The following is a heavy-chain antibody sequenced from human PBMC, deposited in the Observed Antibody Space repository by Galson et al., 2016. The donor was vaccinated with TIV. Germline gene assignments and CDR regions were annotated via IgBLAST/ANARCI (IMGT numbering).Heavy chain of an antibody. V-gene: IGHV3-23*01. J-gene: IGHJ6*02. Sequence: SLRLSCAGSGVTFGSYAMTWVRQAPGKGLEWVSGISKGGGSTYYADSVEGRFTISRDNSMKGLYLQTSNLRVEDTAVYYCAKRLEEWLFGRGQNHFYSYGMDGWGQGTTVTVSS. CDR3: AKRLEEWLFGRGQNHFYSYGMDG. CDR2: ISKGGGST. D-gene: IGHD6-19*01. CDR1: GVTFGSYA.